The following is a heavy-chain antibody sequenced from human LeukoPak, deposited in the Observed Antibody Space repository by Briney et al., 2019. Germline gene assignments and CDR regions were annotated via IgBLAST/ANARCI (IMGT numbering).Heavy chain of an antibody. CDR3: ASHPDYYVSSGVDY. D-gene: IGHD3-22*01. V-gene: IGHV1-18*01. CDR2: ISAYNGNT. Sequence: ASVKVSCKASGYTFTSYGVSWVRQAPGQGLEWMGWISAYNGNTNYAQKLQGRVTMTTDTSTSTAYMELRSLRSDDTAVDYCASHPDYYVSSGVDYWGQGTLVTVSS. J-gene: IGHJ4*02. CDR1: GYTFTSYG.